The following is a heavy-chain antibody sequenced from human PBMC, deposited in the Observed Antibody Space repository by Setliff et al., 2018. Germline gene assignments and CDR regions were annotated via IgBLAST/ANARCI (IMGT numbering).Heavy chain of an antibody. CDR2: IYTSWST. CDR1: DDSISSRHYY. J-gene: IGHJ5*02. Sequence: SETLSLTCTVSDDSISSRHYYWSWIRQPAGKGLEWLGQIYTSWSTNYNPSLKSRVTISVDTSKNQFSLTMSSVTAADAAVYYCARGRNVAARLLDTWGQGSRVTVSS. V-gene: IGHV4-61*09. CDR3: ARGRNVAARLLDT. D-gene: IGHD6-6*01.